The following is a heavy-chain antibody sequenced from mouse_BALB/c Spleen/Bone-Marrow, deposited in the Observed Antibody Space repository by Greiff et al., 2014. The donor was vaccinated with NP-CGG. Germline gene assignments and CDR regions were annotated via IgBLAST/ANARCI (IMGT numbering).Heavy chain of an antibody. CDR2: IAPGSGST. J-gene: IGHJ2*01. D-gene: IGHD1-1*01. CDR3: ARFPFYYGSSSYYFDY. Sequence: DLVKPGASVKLSCKASGYTFTSYWTNWIKQRPGQGLEWIGRIAPGSGSTYYNEMFKGKATLTVDTSSSTAYIQLSSLSSEDSAVYFCARFPFYYGSSSYYFDYWGQGTTLTVSS. V-gene: IGHV1S41*01. CDR1: GYTFTSYW.